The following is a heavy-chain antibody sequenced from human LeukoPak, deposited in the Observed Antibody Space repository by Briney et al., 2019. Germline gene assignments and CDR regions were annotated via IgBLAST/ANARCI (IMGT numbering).Heavy chain of an antibody. CDR2: INPKNGGT. CDR1: GYNFAHN. V-gene: IGHV1-2*02. CDR3: VVSIQAAAIPAFDS. D-gene: IGHD6-25*01. J-gene: IGHJ4*02. Sequence: ASVKVSCKASGYNFAHNIHWVRQAPGQGHELMGWINPKNGGTKYEQNFQGRVTMTRDTSISTVYMELSSLGSDDTAVYYCVVSIQAAAIPAFDSWGQGTLVTVSS.